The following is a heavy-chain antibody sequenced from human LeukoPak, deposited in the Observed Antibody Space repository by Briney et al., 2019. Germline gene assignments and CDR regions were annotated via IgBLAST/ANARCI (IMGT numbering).Heavy chain of an antibody. CDR3: AGEHDFWKPFDY. Sequence: GGSLRLSCAASGFTFSTYSMTWVRQAPGKGLEWVSYIGSRSSTIYYADSVKGRFTISRDNAKNSLYLQMNSLRAEDTAVYYCAGEHDFWKPFDYWGQGTLVTVSS. CDR2: IGSRSSTI. J-gene: IGHJ4*02. CDR1: GFTFSTYS. V-gene: IGHV3-48*01. D-gene: IGHD3-3*01.